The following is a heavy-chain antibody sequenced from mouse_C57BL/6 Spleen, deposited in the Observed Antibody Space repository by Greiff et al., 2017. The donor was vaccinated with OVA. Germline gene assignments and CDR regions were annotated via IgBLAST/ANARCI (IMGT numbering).Heavy chain of an antibody. Sequence: VQLQQSGAELMKPGASVKLSCKATGYTFTGYWIEWVKQRPGHGLEWIGEILPGSCSTNYNEKFKGKATFTADTSSNTAYMQLSSLTTEDSAIYYCARVEDWDFYAMDYWGQGTSVTVSS. J-gene: IGHJ4*01. CDR3: ARVEDWDFYAMDY. V-gene: IGHV1-9*01. D-gene: IGHD4-1*01. CDR2: ILPGSCST. CDR1: GYTFTGYW.